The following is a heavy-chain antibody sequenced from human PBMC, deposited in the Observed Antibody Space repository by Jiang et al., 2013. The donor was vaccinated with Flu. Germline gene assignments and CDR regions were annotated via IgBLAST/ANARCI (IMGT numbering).Heavy chain of an antibody. V-gene: IGHV4-31*03. Sequence: GPGLVKPSQTLSLTCTVSGGSISSGGYYWSWIRQHPGKGLEWIGYIYYSGSTYYNPSLKSRVTISVDTSKNQFSLKLRSVTAADTAVYYCARGVESSSGYYYYGMDVWGQGTTVTVSS. J-gene: IGHJ6*02. CDR1: GGSISSGGYY. CDR3: ARGVESSSGYYYYGMDV. D-gene: IGHD6-6*01. CDR2: IYYSGST.